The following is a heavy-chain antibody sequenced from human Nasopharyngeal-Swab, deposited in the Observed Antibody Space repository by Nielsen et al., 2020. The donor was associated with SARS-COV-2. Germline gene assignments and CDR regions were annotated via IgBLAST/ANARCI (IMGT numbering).Heavy chain of an antibody. Sequence: GESLKISCAASGFTFSNYSMNWVRQAPGKGLEWVSSISSSSSYIYYADSVKGRFTISRDNAKNSLYLQMNSLRAEDTAVYYCARDKGRYSAGYWGQGTLVTVSS. CDR2: ISSSSSYI. J-gene: IGHJ4*02. CDR3: ARDKGRYSAGY. D-gene: IGHD3-9*01. V-gene: IGHV3-21*04. CDR1: GFTFSNYS.